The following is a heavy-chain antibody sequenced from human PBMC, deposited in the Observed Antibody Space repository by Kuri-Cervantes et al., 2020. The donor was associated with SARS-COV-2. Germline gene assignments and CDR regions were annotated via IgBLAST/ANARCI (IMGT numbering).Heavy chain of an antibody. CDR3: ARVVVVPAAISNPGGMDV. CDR2: ISAYNGNT. V-gene: IGHV1-18*01. CDR1: GYTFTSYG. D-gene: IGHD2-2*02. J-gene: IGHJ6*03. Sequence: ASVKVSCKASGYTFTSYGISWVRQAPGQGLEWMGWISAYNGNTNYAQKLQGRVTMTTDTSTSTAYMELRSLRSDDTAVYYCARVVVVPAAISNPGGMDVWGNETTLTVSS.